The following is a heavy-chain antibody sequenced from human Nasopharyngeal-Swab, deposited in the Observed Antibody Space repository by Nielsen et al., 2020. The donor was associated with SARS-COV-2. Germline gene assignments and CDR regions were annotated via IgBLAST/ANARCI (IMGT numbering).Heavy chain of an antibody. CDR1: GGSISSYY. Sequence: SETLSLTCTVSGGSISSYYWNWFRQPPGKGLEWIGEINHSGSTNYNPSLKSRVTISVDTSKNQFSLKLSSVTAADTAVYYCARVYCGGDCYSLGERYYFDYWGQGTLVTVSS. V-gene: IGHV4-34*01. CDR3: ARVYCGGDCYSLGERYYFDY. CDR2: INHSGST. D-gene: IGHD2-21*02. J-gene: IGHJ4*02.